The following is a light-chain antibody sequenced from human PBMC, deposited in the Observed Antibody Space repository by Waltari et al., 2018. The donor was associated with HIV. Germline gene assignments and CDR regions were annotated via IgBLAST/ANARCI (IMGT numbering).Light chain of an antibody. CDR3: QVWDRSYKEAG. CDR1: NIGTNS. Sequence: YVLTQATSVSVSPGQTATMSCGNIGTNSVQWYRQKPGRATVLVVSDDNERFSGTTARVSGTNSGSRASLTIGNVEAGEEGVYYCQVWDRSYKEAGFGGGT. CDR2: DDN. V-gene: IGLV3-21*02. J-gene: IGLJ2*01.